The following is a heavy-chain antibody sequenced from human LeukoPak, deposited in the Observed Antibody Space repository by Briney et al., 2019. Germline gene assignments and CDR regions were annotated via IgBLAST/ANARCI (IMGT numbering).Heavy chain of an antibody. V-gene: IGHV4-59*08. CDR3: ARHLAAPLGGARFSDY. CDR1: GFTFSSYS. CDR2: IDDSGNT. D-gene: IGHD2-21*01. J-gene: IGHJ4*02. Sequence: GSLRLSCAASGFTFSSYSMNWVRQPPGKGLEWIAYIDDSGNTNYNPSLKSRVTISVDTSRNEFSLKVNYVTAADTAVYYCARHLAAPLGGARFSDYWGQGTLVTVSS.